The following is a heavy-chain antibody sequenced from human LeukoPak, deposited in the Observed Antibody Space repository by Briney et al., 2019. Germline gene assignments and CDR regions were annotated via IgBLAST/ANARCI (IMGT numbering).Heavy chain of an antibody. CDR3: ARDRACSSTSCFPYYYYGMDV. CDR1: GFTFSSYR. D-gene: IGHD2-2*01. V-gene: IGHV3-33*08. Sequence: PGGSLRLSCAASGFTFSSYRMHWVRQAPGKGLEWVAVIWYDGSNKYYADSVKGRFTISRDNSKNTLYLQMNSLRAEDTAVYYCARDRACSSTSCFPYYYYGMDVWGQGTTVTVSS. CDR2: IWYDGSNK. J-gene: IGHJ6*02.